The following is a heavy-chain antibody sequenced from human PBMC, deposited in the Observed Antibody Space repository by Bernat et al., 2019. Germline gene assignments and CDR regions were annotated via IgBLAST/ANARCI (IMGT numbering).Heavy chain of an antibody. CDR2: ITTAGDT. V-gene: IGHV3-13*01. CDR3: AREGTTVTKGALDI. CDR1: GFTFSSYD. D-gene: IGHD4-17*01. J-gene: IGHJ3*02. Sequence: EVQLVESGGGLVQPGGSLRLSCAASGFTFSSYDMHWVRQALGKGLEWVSTITTAGDTYYPGSVKGRFTISRENAKNSLYLQMNTLRAEDTAVYYCAREGTTVTKGALDIWGQGTMVTVSS.